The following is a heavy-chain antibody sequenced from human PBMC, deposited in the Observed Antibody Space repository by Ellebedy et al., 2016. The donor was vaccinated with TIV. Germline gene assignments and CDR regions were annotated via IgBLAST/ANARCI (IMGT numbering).Heavy chain of an antibody. V-gene: IGHV1-24*01. J-gene: IGHJ6*02. CDR2: FDPEDGET. CDR3: ATVATYYYGIDV. Sequence: AASVQVSCKVSGYTLTELSMHWVRQPPGKGLEWMGGFDPEDGETIYAQKFQGRVTIPEETSTDTAYMELSSLRSEDTAVYYCATVATYYYGIDVWGQGTTVTVSS. CDR1: GYTLTELS. D-gene: IGHD1-26*01.